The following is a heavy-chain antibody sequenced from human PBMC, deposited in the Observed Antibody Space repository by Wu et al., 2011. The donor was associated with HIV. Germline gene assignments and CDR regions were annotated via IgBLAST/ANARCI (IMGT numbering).Heavy chain of an antibody. Sequence: QVQLVQSGAEVKKPGSSVKVSCKASGGTFSSYAISWVRQAPGQGLEWMGGIIPIFGTANYAQKFQGRVTITTDESTSTAYMELSSLRSGDTAVYYCARAVPYYYGSSGYPNPPGYFDYVGPGNPGPPSP. CDR1: GGTFSSYA. V-gene: IGHV1-69*05. D-gene: IGHD3-22*01. J-gene: IGHJ4*02. CDR2: IIPIFGTA. CDR3: ARAVPYYYGSSGYPNPPGYFDY.